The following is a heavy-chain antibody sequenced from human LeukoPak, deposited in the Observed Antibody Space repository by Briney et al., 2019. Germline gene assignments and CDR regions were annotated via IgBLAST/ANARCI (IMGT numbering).Heavy chain of an antibody. D-gene: IGHD2-21*01. CDR1: GFTFSTYS. Sequence: GGSLRLSCAASGFTFSTYSMNWVRQAPGKGLEWISSISSSSSYIYYADSVKGRFTISRDNAKNSLYLEMNSLRAEDTAVYYCARDSPHLLWGQGTLVTVSS. V-gene: IGHV3-21*01. CDR2: ISSSSSYI. J-gene: IGHJ4*02. CDR3: ARDSPHLL.